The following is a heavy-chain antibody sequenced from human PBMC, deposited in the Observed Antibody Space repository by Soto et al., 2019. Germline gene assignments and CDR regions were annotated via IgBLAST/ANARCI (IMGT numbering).Heavy chain of an antibody. CDR2: SNPDGSRI. V-gene: IGHV3-74*01. Sequence: EVQLVESGGGLVQPGGSLRLSCAASGFSFSSQWMYWVRQSPGKGPVGVSYSNPDGSRIGYADSVKGRFTISRDNAKNTLYLQMNSLRVEDTAVYYCVKDIRWGRGTLVTVS. CDR3: VKDIR. J-gene: IGHJ4*02. CDR1: GFSFSSQW.